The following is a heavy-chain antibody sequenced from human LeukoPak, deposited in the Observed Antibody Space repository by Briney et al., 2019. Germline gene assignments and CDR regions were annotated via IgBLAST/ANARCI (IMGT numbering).Heavy chain of an antibody. CDR2: LYTSGST. CDR3: ARSRQQPGQFDP. J-gene: IGHJ5*02. D-gene: IGHD6-13*01. V-gene: IGHV4-4*09. Sequence: SDTLSLTCCVCGGPIRSYYGSCIRQPPGRARVGSGYLYTSGSTNNNPSLKSRVTITVDTSKNQFSLKLRSAAAADTAVDYCARSRQQPGQFDPLGQGTLVTVSS. CDR1: GGPIRSYY.